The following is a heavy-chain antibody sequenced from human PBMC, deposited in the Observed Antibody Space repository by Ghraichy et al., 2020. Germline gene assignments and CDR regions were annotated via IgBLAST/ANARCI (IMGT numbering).Heavy chain of an antibody. Sequence: GESLNISCAASGFTVSSNYMSWVRQAPGKGLEWVSVIYSGGSTYYADSVKGRFTISRDNSKNTLYLQMNSLRAEDTAVYYCARDSRGIGSSWEYWGQGTLVTVSS. CDR3: ARDSRGIGSSWEY. D-gene: IGHD6-13*01. V-gene: IGHV3-66*02. CDR1: GFTVSSNY. J-gene: IGHJ4*02. CDR2: IYSGGST.